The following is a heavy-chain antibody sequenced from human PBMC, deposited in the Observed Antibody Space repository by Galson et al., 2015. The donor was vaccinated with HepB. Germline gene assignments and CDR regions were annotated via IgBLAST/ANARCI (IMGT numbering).Heavy chain of an antibody. J-gene: IGHJ4*02. CDR3: ARGHRLLLWFGESNFDY. Sequence: SVKVSCKASGYTFTSYGISWVRQAPGQGLEWMGWISAYNGNTNYAQKLQGRVTMTTDTSTSTAYMELRSLRSDDTAVYYCARGHRLLLWFGESNFDYWGQGTLVTVSS. CDR2: ISAYNGNT. CDR1: GYTFTSYG. V-gene: IGHV1-18*04. D-gene: IGHD3-10*01.